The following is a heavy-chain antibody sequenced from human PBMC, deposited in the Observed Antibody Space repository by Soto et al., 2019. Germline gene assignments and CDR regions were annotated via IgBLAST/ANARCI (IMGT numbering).Heavy chain of an antibody. D-gene: IGHD6-6*01. J-gene: IGHJ5*02. CDR2: ISSSGTVT. CDR1: GFTFRDYD. Sequence: QVQLVESGGGLVRPGGSLRLSCAASGFTFRDYDMSWIRQAPGKGLEWVSCISSSGTVTYYADSVKGRFTLSRDNAKNSPYVETNRLRGEAMAVYYCARKGPRAARPNHWGQGTLVTVSS. V-gene: IGHV3-11*01. CDR3: ARKGPRAARPNH.